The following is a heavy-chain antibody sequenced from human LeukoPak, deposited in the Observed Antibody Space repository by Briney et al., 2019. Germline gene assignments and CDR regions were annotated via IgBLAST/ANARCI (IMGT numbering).Heavy chain of an antibody. V-gene: IGHV4-34*01. CDR2: INHRGST. Sequence: SETLSLTCAVYGGSFSGHYWSWIRQPPGKGLEWIGEINHRGSTNYNPSLKSRVTISVDTSKNQFSLKLSSVTAADTAVYYCARAYCSSTSCYANWFDPWGQGTLVTVSS. CDR1: GGSFSGHY. CDR3: ARAYCSSTSCYANWFDP. D-gene: IGHD2-2*01. J-gene: IGHJ5*02.